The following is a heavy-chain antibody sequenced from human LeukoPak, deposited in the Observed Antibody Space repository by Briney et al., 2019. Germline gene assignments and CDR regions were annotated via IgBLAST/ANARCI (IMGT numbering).Heavy chain of an antibody. CDR3: ASDGYNSDWYFDL. V-gene: IGHV4-59*12. D-gene: IGHD5-24*01. Sequence: SETLSLTCTVSGRSISSYYWSWIRQPPGKGLEWIGYNYNSGSTNYNPSLRSRVSIAVDTSKSQFSLKLSSVTAADTAVYYCASDGYNSDWYFDLWGRGTLVTVSS. J-gene: IGHJ2*01. CDR1: GRSISSYY. CDR2: NYNSGST.